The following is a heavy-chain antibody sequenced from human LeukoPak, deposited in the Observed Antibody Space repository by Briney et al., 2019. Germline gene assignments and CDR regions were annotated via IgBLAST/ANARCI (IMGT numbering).Heavy chain of an antibody. CDR1: GGSISSSSYY. CDR2: IYYSGST. CDR3: ARRGMMNYYYYGMDV. J-gene: IGHJ6*02. D-gene: IGHD3-16*01. Sequence: SETLSLTCTVSGGSISSSSYYWGWIRQPPGKGLEWIGSIYYSGSTYYNPSLKSRVTISVDTSKNQFSLKLSSVTAADTAVYHCARRGMMNYYYYGMDVWGQGTTVTVSS. V-gene: IGHV4-39*01.